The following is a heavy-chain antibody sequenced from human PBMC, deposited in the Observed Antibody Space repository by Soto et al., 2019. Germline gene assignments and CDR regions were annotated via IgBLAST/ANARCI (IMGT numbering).Heavy chain of an antibody. CDR2: IYCSGST. Sequence: SETLSLTCTVSGGSISSSSYYWGWIRQPPGKGLEWIGSIYCSGSTYYNPSLKSRVTISVDTSKIQFSLKLSSVTAADTAVYYCARHGVRADSSGYDAFDIWGQGTMVTVSS. J-gene: IGHJ3*02. CDR3: ARHGVRADSSGYDAFDI. V-gene: IGHV4-39*01. CDR1: GGSISSSSYY. D-gene: IGHD3-22*01.